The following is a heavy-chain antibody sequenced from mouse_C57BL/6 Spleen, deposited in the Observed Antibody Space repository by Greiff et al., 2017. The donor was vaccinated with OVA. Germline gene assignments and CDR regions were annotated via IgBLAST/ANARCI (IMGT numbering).Heavy chain of an antibody. D-gene: IGHD2-4*01. Sequence: QVQLQQPGAELVRPGSSVKLSCKASGYTFTSYWMHRVKQRPIQGLEWIGNIDPSDSETHYNQKFKDKATLTVDKSSSTAYMQLSSLTSEDSAVYYCARSIYYDYDWYCDVWGTGTTVTVSS. CDR3: ARSIYYDYDWYCDV. J-gene: IGHJ1*03. V-gene: IGHV1-52*01. CDR2: IDPSDSET. CDR1: GYTFTSYW.